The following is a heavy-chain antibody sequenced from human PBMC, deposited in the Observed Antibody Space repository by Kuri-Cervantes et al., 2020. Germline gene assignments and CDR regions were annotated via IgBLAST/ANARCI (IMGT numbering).Heavy chain of an antibody. CDR1: GFTFSSYG. V-gene: IGHV3-33*01. CDR3: ARAVVDSGSYHLHYYYGMDV. CDR2: IWYDGSNK. Sequence: GESLKISCAASGFTFSSYGMHWVRQAPGKGLEWVAVIWYDGSNKYYADSVKGRFTISRDNSKNTLYPQMNSLRAEDTAVYYCARAVVDSGSYHLHYYYGMDVWGQGTTVTVSS. J-gene: IGHJ6*02. D-gene: IGHD1-26*01.